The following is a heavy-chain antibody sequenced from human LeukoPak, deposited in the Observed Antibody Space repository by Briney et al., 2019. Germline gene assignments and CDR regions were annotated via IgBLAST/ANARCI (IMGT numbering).Heavy chain of an antibody. CDR2: ISGSGGVI. CDR1: GFTFSSYA. J-gene: IGHJ4*02. CDR3: VKESDYVWGTNDY. Sequence: PGGSLRLSCAASGFTFSSYAMSWVRQAPGKGLEWVSGISGSGGVINCADSVKGRFTISRDNSKNTLYLQMNSLNVEDTAVFYCVKESDYVWGTNDYWGQGTLVTVSS. D-gene: IGHD3-16*01. V-gene: IGHV3-23*01.